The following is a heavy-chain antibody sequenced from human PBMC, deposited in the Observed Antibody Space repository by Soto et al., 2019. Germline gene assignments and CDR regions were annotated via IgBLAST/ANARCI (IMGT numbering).Heavy chain of an antibody. CDR2: IIPILGIA. J-gene: IGHJ5*02. CDR1: GGTFSSYT. Sequence: ASVKVSCKASGGTFSSYTISWVRQAPGQGLEWMGRIIPILGIANYAQKFQGRVTITADKSTSTAYMELSSLRSEDTAVYYCARVRSDCGGDCYSLGWFDPWGQGTLVTVSS. D-gene: IGHD2-21*02. V-gene: IGHV1-69*02. CDR3: ARVRSDCGGDCYSLGWFDP.